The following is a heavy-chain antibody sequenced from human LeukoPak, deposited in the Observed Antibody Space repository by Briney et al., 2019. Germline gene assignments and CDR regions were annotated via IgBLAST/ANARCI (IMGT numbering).Heavy chain of an antibody. J-gene: IGHJ4*02. D-gene: IGHD2-15*01. V-gene: IGHV4-34*01. CDR3: AACSGGSCYLDY. CDR1: GGSFSGYY. Sequence: SETLSLTCAVYGGSFSGYYWSWIRQPPGKGLEWIGEINHSGSTNYNPFLKSRVTISVAPSKNQFSLKLSSVTAADTAVYYCAACSGGSCYLDYWGQGTLVTVSS. CDR2: INHSGST.